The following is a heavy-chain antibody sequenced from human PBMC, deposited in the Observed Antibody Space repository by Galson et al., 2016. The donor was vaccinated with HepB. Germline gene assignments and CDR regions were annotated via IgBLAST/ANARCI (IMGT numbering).Heavy chain of an antibody. V-gene: IGHV1-69*13. CDR2: IMPIFGTA. Sequence: SVKVSCKASGGTFSTYAINWVRQAPGQGLEWMGGIMPIFGTANYAQKFQGRVTINADGSTSTAYMELSSLRAVDTAVYYCASEVVHDAFDIWGQGTRGNVSS. CDR3: ASEVVHDAFDI. CDR1: GGTFSTYA. J-gene: IGHJ3*02. D-gene: IGHD2-15*01.